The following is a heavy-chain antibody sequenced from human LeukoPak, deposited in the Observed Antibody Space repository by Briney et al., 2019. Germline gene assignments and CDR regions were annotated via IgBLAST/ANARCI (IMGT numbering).Heavy chain of an antibody. D-gene: IGHD3-10*01. Sequence: ASVKVSCKASGYTFTSYYMHWVRQAPGQGLEWMGIINPSGGSTSYAQKFQGRVTMTRDMSTSTVYMELSSLRAEDTAVYYCARSPPVGGSGSYWYYYYYMDVWGKGTTVTVSS. V-gene: IGHV1-46*01. CDR2: INPSGGST. CDR1: GYTFTSYY. CDR3: ARSPPVGGSGSYWYYYYYMDV. J-gene: IGHJ6*03.